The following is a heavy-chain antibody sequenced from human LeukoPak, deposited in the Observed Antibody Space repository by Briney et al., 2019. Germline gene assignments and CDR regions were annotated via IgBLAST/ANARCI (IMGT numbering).Heavy chain of an antibody. D-gene: IGHD4-23*01. CDR2: IWYDGSNK. CDR3: ARDNDYGGNPGSWFDS. V-gene: IGHV3-33*01. Sequence: PGRSLRLSCAASGFTFSSYGMHWVRQAPGKGLEWVAVIWYDGSNKYYADSVKGRFTISRDNSKNTLYLQMNSLRAEDTAVYYCARDNDYGGNPGSWFDSWGQGTLVTVSS. J-gene: IGHJ5*01. CDR1: GFTFSSYG.